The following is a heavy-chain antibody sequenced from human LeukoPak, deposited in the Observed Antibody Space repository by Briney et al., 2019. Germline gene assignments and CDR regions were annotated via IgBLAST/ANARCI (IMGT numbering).Heavy chain of an antibody. CDR1: GGSIRGYY. CDR2: INHSGST. J-gene: IGHJ4*02. Sequence: SETLSLTCNVSGGSIRGYYWSWIRQPPGKGLEWIGEINHSGSTNYNPSLKSRVTISVDTSKNQFSLKLSSVTAADTAVYYCARANMITFGGVIVAPPYFDYWGQGTLVTVSS. D-gene: IGHD3-16*02. CDR3: ARANMITFGGVIVAPPYFDY. V-gene: IGHV4-34*01.